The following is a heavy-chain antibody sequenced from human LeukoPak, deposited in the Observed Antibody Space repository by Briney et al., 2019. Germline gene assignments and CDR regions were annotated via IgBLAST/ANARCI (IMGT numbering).Heavy chain of an antibody. Sequence: RAGGSLRLSCAASGFTFSLFAMHWVRQAPGKGLEWVSAISGSGGATYHADADSVKGRFTISRDNSKNALYLEINNLRAEDTAVYYCAKDGYNYDSSGHFDYWGQGTLVTVSS. D-gene: IGHD3-22*01. V-gene: IGHV3-23*01. J-gene: IGHJ4*02. CDR1: GFTFSLFA. CDR2: ISGSGGAT. CDR3: AKDGYNYDSSGHFDY.